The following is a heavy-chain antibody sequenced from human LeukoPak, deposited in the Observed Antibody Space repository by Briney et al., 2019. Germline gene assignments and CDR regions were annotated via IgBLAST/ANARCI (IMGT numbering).Heavy chain of an antibody. CDR2: IYYSGST. Sequence: SETLSLTCTVSGGSISSYYWSWIRQPPGKGLEWIGYIYYSGSTNYNPSLKSRVTISVDTSKNQFSLKLSSVTAADTAVYYCASVPIRYYGSGSYFISDYWGQGTLVTVSS. CDR3: ASVPIRYYGSGSYFISDY. CDR1: GGSISSYY. D-gene: IGHD3-10*01. J-gene: IGHJ4*02. V-gene: IGHV4-59*01.